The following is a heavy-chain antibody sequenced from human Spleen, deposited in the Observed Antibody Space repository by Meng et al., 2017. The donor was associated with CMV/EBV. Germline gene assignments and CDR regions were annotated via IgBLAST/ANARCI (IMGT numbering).Heavy chain of an antibody. Sequence: SGYTFTAYSMHWVQQAPGQVLAWMGWISPNNDGTRYAQKFQGRVAMTRDTSLSTAYMEMSSLRSDDTAVYYCARETDYGGLYWYFDLWGRGTLVTVSS. J-gene: IGHJ2*01. V-gene: IGHV1-2*02. D-gene: IGHD4-23*01. CDR1: GYTFTAYS. CDR2: ISPNNDGT. CDR3: ARETDYGGLYWYFDL.